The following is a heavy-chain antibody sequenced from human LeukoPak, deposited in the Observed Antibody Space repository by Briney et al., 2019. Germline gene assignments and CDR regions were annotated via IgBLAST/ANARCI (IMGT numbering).Heavy chain of an antibody. CDR2: IYYSGST. Sequence: SETLSLTCTVSGGSISSYYWGWIRQPPGKGLEWIGYIYYSGSTNYNPSLKSRVTISVDTSKNQFSLKLSSVTAADTAVYYCAREYGLGYCSSTSCYAHFDYWGQGTLVTVSS. CDR1: GGSISSYY. V-gene: IGHV4-59*01. CDR3: AREYGLGYCSSTSCYAHFDY. J-gene: IGHJ4*02. D-gene: IGHD2-2*01.